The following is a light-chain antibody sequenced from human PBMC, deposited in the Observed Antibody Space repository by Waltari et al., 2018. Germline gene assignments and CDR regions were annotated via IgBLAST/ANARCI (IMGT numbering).Light chain of an antibody. CDR2: AVS. V-gene: IGLV2-14*01. CDR3: SSYTSLTTLV. CDR1: SSDLGGYNP. J-gene: IGLJ2*01. Sequence: QSALTQPASVSGSPGPSITISCTGTSSDLGGYNPASWYQNHPGKAPKPLIYAVSNRPSGVSDRFSGSKSGKTASLTISGLQAGDEAVYYCSSYTSLTTLVFGGGTKLTVL.